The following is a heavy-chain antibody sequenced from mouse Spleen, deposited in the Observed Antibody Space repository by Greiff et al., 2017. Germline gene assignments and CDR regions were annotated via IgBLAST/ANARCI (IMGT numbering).Heavy chain of an antibody. Sequence: VQLKESGAELVRPGASVKLSCTASGFNIKDDYMHWVKQRPEQGLEWIGWIDPENGDTEYASKFQGKATITADTSSNTAYLQLSSLTSEDTAVYYCSYGYDEGSAMDYWGQGTSVTVSS. CDR2: IDPENGDT. D-gene: IGHD2-2*01. CDR3: SYGYDEGSAMDY. J-gene: IGHJ4*01. V-gene: IGHV14-4*01. CDR1: GFNIKDDY.